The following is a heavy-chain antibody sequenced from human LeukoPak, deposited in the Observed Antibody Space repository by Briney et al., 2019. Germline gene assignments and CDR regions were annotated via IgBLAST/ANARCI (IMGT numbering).Heavy chain of an antibody. D-gene: IGHD4-17*01. Sequence: SQTLSLTCTVSGGSISTFYWSWIRQPAGKGLEWIGRIFTTGNTNYNPSLKSRVTMSVDTSKNQFSLKLSSVTAADTAMYYCARGRSYGDSYYYYYMDVWGKGTTVTISS. CDR1: GGSISTFY. V-gene: IGHV4-4*07. CDR2: IFTTGNT. J-gene: IGHJ6*03. CDR3: ARGRSYGDSYYYYYMDV.